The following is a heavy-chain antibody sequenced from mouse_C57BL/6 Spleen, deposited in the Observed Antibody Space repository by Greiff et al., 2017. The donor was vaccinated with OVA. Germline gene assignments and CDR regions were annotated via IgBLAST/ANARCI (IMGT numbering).Heavy chain of an antibody. Sequence: VKLVESGPGLVQPSQSLSITCTVSGFSLTSYGVHWVRQSPGTGLEWLGVIWSGGSTDYNAAFISRLSISKDNSKSQVFFKMNSLQADDTAIYYCARMGYDGYLDYWGQGTTLTVSS. CDR3: ARMGYDGYLDY. CDR2: IWSGGST. J-gene: IGHJ2*01. D-gene: IGHD2-3*01. CDR1: GFSLTSYG. V-gene: IGHV2-2*01.